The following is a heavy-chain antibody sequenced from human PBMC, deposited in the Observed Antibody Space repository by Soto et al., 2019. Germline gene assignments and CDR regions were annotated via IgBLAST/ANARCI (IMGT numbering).Heavy chain of an antibody. D-gene: IGHD2-15*01. J-gene: IGHJ6*01. CDR3: ARGGGYESFELWREAMQVNV. CDR1: AIKMGYGGYS. Sequence: PSETLCLTCSVSAIKMGYGGYSWRWIRQSPGRGLECLGYISSLETTYYNASFKSRRSLSIDRTRNQVSLSLSSIIPAEKAVYYWARGGGYESFELWREAMQVNV. V-gene: IGHV4-30-2*06. CDR2: ISSLETT.